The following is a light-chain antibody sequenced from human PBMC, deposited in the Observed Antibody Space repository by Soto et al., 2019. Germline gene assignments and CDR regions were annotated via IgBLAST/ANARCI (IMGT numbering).Light chain of an antibody. Sequence: QSVLTQPRSVSESPGQSVTISCSGTSSDVGGYNFVSWYQQHPGTAPKLMIYDVSKRPSGVPNRFSGSKSGNTASLTISGLQAEDEADYYCCSYAGSYTWVFGGGTKVTVL. J-gene: IGLJ3*02. V-gene: IGLV2-11*01. CDR1: SSDVGGYNF. CDR2: DVS. CDR3: CSYAGSYTWV.